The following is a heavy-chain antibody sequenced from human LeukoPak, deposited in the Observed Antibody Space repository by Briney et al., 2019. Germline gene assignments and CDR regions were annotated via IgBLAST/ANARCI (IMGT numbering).Heavy chain of an antibody. D-gene: IGHD4-17*01. V-gene: IGHV1-69*01. Sequence: VASVKVSCKASGGTFSSYAISWVRQAPGQGLEWMGGIIPIFGTANYAQKFQGRVTITADESTSTPYMELSSLRSEDTAVYYCARGYGYGDYEWYVGGYFDYWGQGTLVTVSS. CDR2: IIPIFGTA. CDR3: ARGYGYGDYEWYVGGYFDY. J-gene: IGHJ4*02. CDR1: GGTFSSYA.